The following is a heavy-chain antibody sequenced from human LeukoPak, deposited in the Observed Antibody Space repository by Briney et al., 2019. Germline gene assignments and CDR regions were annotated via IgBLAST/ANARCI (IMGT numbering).Heavy chain of an antibody. D-gene: IGHD2-2*01. V-gene: IGHV3-21*01. CDR1: GFSFSGYS. Sequence: GGSLRLSCAASGFSFSGYSMSWVRQAPGKGLEWVSFISRTSSDIYHADSVKGRFTISRDNAKNSLYLQMNSLRAEDTAVYYCARDPPAAVDWGQGTLVTVSS. J-gene: IGHJ4*02. CDR2: ISRTSSDI. CDR3: ARDPPAAVD.